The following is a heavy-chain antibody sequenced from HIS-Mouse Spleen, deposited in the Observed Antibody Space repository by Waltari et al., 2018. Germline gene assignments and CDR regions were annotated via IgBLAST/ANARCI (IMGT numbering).Heavy chain of an antibody. CDR1: RFSLSTSGMC. J-gene: IGHJ4*02. Sequence: QVTLRESGPALVKPTQTLTLTCTFSRFSLSTSGMCVSWLRQPPGKALEWLARIDWDDDKYYSTSLKTRLTISRDTSKNQVVLTMTNMDPLDTATYYCARIAEGYTSGWYAFDYWGQGTLVTVSS. V-gene: IGHV2-70*15. D-gene: IGHD6-19*01. CDR3: ARIAEGYTSGWYAFDY. CDR2: IDWDDDK.